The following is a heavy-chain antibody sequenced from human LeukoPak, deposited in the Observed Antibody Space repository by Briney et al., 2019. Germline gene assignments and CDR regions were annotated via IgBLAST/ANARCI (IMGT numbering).Heavy chain of an antibody. D-gene: IGHD4-17*01. Sequence: GGSLRLSCAASGFTFSSYDMSWVRQAPGKGLEWVSAISGSGGSTYYADSVKGRFTISRDNSKNTLYLQMNSLRAEDTAVYYCATTTTAPRGYWGQGTLVTVSS. CDR3: ATTTTAPRGY. CDR1: GFTFSSYD. CDR2: ISGSGGST. V-gene: IGHV3-23*01. J-gene: IGHJ4*02.